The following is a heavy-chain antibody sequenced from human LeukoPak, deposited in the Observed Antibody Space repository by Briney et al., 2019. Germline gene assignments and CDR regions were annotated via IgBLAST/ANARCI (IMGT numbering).Heavy chain of an antibody. Sequence: PSETLSLTCTVSGGSISSYYWSWIRQPAGKGLEWIGRISTSGSTNYNPSLKSRVTISVDTSKNQFSLKLSSVTAADTAVYCCARAGYDSSGYYVGDAFDIWGQGTMVTVSS. CDR1: GGSISSYY. D-gene: IGHD3-22*01. CDR3: ARAGYDSSGYYVGDAFDI. CDR2: ISTSGST. V-gene: IGHV4-4*07. J-gene: IGHJ3*02.